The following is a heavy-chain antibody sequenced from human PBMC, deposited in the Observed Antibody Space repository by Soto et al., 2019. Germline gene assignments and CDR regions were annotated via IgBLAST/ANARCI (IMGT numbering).Heavy chain of an antibody. D-gene: IGHD3-10*01. J-gene: IGHJ4*02. V-gene: IGHV1-69*06. CDR1: GGTFSSYA. Sequence: QVQLVQSGAEVKKPGSSVKVSCKASGGTFSSYAISWVRQAPGQGLEWMGGIIPIFGTANYAQKFQGRVTITADNSTSTAYMELSSLRSEDTAVYYCARVPYYYGSGSYYPLDYWGQGTLVTVSS. CDR2: IIPIFGTA. CDR3: ARVPYYYGSGSYYPLDY.